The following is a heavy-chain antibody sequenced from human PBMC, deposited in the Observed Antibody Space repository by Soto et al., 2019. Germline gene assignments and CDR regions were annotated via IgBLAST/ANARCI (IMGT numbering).Heavy chain of an antibody. D-gene: IGHD7-27*01. V-gene: IGHV4-39*01. J-gene: IGHJ4*02. CDR1: GGSSSKSDYY. CDR2: IYYRGNT. Sequence: NPSETLSLTCTVSGGSSSKSDYYWGWIRQPPGKGLEWIGTIYYRGNTYYNPSLKSRVTISVDTSKNQFSLKLSSVTAADTAVYYCARLNWGPYYFDYWGQGTLVTVSS. CDR3: ARLNWGPYYFDY.